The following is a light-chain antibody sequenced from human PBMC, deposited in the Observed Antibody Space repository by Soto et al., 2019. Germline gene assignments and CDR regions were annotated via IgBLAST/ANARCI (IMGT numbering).Light chain of an antibody. CDR3: SSYTSSSTLMV. J-gene: IGLJ2*01. CDR1: SSDVGGYNS. Sequence: QSALTQPASVSGSPGQSITISCTGSSSDVGGYNSVSWYQQYPGKAPKLIISDVTNRPSEISNRFSGSKSGNTASLTISGLQAEDEANYFCSSYTSSSTLMVFGGGTKVTVL. CDR2: DVT. V-gene: IGLV2-14*01.